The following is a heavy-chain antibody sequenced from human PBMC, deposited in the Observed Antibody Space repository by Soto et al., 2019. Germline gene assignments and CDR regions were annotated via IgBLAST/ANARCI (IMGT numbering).Heavy chain of an antibody. CDR1: CFTFSNSW. CDR2: IKSKTDGGTT. Sequence: PGGSLRLSCAASCFTFSNSWMNWVRQAPGKGLEWVGRIKSKTDGGTTDYAAPVKGRFTISRDDSKNTLYLQMNSLKTEDTAVYYCTTVRFLEWFRPRNYYGMDVWGQGTTVTVS. J-gene: IGHJ6*02. CDR3: TTVRFLEWFRPRNYYGMDV. D-gene: IGHD3-3*01. V-gene: IGHV3-15*07.